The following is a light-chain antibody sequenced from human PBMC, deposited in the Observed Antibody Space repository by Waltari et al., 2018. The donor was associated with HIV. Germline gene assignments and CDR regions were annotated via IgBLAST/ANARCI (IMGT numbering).Light chain of an antibody. CDR3: QQLHTYPLT. CDR1: RDIATY. Sequence: DIQLTQSPSFLSASVGDRVTINCRASRDIATYLVWYQQKPGKAPRLLIHAASTLQRGVPSRFSDSGSGTEFTLTISSLQPEDFATYACQQLHTYPLTFAQGTRVEIE. J-gene: IGKJ5*01. CDR2: AAS. V-gene: IGKV1-9*01.